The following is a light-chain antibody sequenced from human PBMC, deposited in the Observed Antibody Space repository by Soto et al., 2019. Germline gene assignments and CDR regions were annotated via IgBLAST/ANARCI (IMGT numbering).Light chain of an antibody. J-gene: IGLJ1*01. V-gene: IGLV2-8*01. CDR1: SSDVGGYNY. Sequence: QSALTQPPSSSGSPGQSVAISCTGTSSDVGGYNYVSWYQQHPGKAPKLMIYEVNKRPSGVPDRSSVSTSGNTASLTVSGLHAEDEADYYCSSYAGSSNVFGTGTKLTVL. CDR3: SSYAGSSNV. CDR2: EVN.